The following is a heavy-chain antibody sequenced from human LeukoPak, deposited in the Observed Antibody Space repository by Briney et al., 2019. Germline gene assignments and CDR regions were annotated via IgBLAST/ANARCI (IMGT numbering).Heavy chain of an antibody. D-gene: IGHD3-10*01. CDR1: GFTFSTYW. J-gene: IGHJ3*02. V-gene: IGHV3-23*01. CDR2: ISGSATAT. CDR3: ARGGVENAFDI. Sequence: PGGSLRLSCVASGFTFSTYWMHWVRQAPGKGLVWVSSISGSATATYYADSVKGRFTISRDNSKNTLYLQINSLRAEDTAVYYCARGGVENAFDIWGQGTMVTVSS.